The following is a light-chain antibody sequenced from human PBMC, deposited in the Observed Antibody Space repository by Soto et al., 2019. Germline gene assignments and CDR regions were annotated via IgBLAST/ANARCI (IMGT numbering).Light chain of an antibody. Sequence: EIVLTQSPATLSLSPGERATLSCRASQSVSSYLAWYQQKPGQAPRLLIHDASTRSTGIPARFSGSGSGTDFTLTISSLEPEDFALYFCQQRRSWHRGTFGQGTKLEIK. V-gene: IGKV3-11*01. CDR1: QSVSSY. J-gene: IGKJ2*02. CDR3: QQRRSWHRGT. CDR2: DAS.